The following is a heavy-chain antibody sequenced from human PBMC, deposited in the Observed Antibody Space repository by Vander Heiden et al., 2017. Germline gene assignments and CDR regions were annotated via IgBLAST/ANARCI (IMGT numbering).Heavy chain of an antibody. D-gene: IGHD1-1*01. V-gene: IGHV4-39*01. CDR3: GAGAGSFSNWFDS. CDR1: GGSIRSTSYS. CDR2: IYYKGTT. J-gene: IGHJ5*01. Sequence: LQESGPRPVKPSETLSPTCTVPGGSIRSTSYSWAWFRQSPGKGLEWIGSIYYKGTTYSNPSLKSRATISIDSSQNQFSLTLKSVTAADTAVYYCGAGAGSFSNWFDSWGQGTLVTVSS.